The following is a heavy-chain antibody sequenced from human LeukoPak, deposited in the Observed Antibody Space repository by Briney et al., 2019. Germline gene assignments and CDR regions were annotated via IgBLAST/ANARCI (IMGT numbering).Heavy chain of an antibody. D-gene: IGHD3-10*01. J-gene: IGHJ4*02. V-gene: IGHV4-34*01. CDR3: ARASRITMVRGVIPRGVDY. Sequence: SETLSLTCAVYGGSFSGYYWSRIRQPPGKGLEWIGEINHSGSTNYNPSLKSRVTISVDTSKNQFSLKLSSVTAADTAVYYCARASRITMVRGVIPRGVDYWGQGTLVTVSS. CDR1: GGSFSGYY. CDR2: INHSGST.